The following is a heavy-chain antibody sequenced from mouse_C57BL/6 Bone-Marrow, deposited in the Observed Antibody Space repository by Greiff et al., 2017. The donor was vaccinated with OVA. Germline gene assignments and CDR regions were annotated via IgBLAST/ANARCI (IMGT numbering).Heavy chain of an antibody. J-gene: IGHJ1*03. CDR3: ARWYFDV. CDR1: GYTFTSYW. Sequence: VQLQQPGAELVKPGASVKMSCKASGYTFTSYWITWVKQRPGQGLEWIGDIYPGSGSTNYNEKFKSKATLTVDTPSSTAYMQLSSLTSEDSAVYYCARWYFDVWGTGTTVTVSS. V-gene: IGHV1-55*01. CDR2: IYPGSGST.